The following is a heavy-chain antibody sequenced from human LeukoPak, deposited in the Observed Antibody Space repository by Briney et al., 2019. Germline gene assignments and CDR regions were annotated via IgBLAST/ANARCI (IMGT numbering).Heavy chain of an antibody. J-gene: IGHJ6*02. CDR3: ASAGGTVTSYYYGMDV. D-gene: IGHD4-17*01. CDR2: IYPGDSDT. V-gene: IGHV5-51*01. CDR1: GYSFTSYW. Sequence: KAGESLKISCKGSGYSFTSYWIGWVRQMPGKGLEWMGIIYPGDSDTRYSPSFQGQVTISADRSISSAYLQWSSLKASDTAMYYCASAGGTVTSYYYGMDVWGQGTTVTVSS.